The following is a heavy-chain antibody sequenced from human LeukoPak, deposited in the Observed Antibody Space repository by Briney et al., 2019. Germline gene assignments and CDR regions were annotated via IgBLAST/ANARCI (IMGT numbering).Heavy chain of an antibody. CDR2: IPSDETNK. D-gene: IGHD3-10*01. CDR3: AKGRTGSGSYWDY. J-gene: IGHJ4*02. CDR1: GFTFSIYG. V-gene: IGHV3-30*02. Sequence: GGSLRLSCATSGFTFSIYGMHWVRQAPGKGLEWVAFIPSDETNKYYADSVKGRFTISRDNSRNTLYLQMNSLRAEDTAVYYCAKGRTGSGSYWDYWGQGTLVTVSS.